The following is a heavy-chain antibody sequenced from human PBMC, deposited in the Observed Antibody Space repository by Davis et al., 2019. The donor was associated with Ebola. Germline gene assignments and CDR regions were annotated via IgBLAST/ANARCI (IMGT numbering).Heavy chain of an antibody. CDR3: ARDRGGNYYVDY. J-gene: IGHJ4*02. D-gene: IGHD4-23*01. CDR1: GYSFTGYY. CDR2: INPNSGGT. Sequence: ASVKVSCKASGYSFTGYYIHWVRQAPGQGLEWMGWINPNSGGTNYAQKFQGRVSMTTDTSTSTAFMELWSLRSDDTAVYYCARDRGGNYYVDYWGQGTLVTVSA. V-gene: IGHV1-2*02.